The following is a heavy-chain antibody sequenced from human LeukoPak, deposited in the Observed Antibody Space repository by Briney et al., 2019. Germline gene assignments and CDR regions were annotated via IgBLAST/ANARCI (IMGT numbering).Heavy chain of an antibody. CDR3: AKDIAGYSYGFDY. CDR2: ISWNSGSI. D-gene: IGHD5-18*01. CDR1: GFTFDDYA. V-gene: IGHV3-9*03. Sequence: PGRSLRLSCAASGFTFDDYAMHWVRQAPGKGLEWVSGISWNSGSIGYADSVKGRFTLSRDNAKNPLYLQMNSLRAEDMALYYCAKDIAGYSYGFDYWGQGTLVTVSS. J-gene: IGHJ4*02.